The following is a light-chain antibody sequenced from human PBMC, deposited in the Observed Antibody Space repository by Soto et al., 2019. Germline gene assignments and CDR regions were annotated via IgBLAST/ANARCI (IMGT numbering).Light chain of an antibody. Sequence: QSVLTQPASVSGSPGQSITISCTGTSSDIGYYDYVSWYQHHSGKAPKLIIYEVNNRPSGVSNRFSGSKSVNTASLTISGLQAEDEADYYCSSHSSSSAYYVFGIGPKVTVL. CDR3: SSHSSSSAYYV. J-gene: IGLJ1*01. CDR1: SSDIGYYDY. V-gene: IGLV2-14*01. CDR2: EVN.